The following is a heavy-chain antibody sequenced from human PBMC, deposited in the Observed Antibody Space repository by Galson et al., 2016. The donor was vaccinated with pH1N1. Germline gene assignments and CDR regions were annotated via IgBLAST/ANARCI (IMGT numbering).Heavy chain of an antibody. Sequence: SLRLSCAASGFTFSSCGIYWVRQAPGKGLEWVGNILYNGNDKYYADSVKGRFTISRDSSMTTVHLKMIIVTVEDTAVYFCARDESGYGDSFPDVFDIWGQGTMVTVSS. CDR1: GFTFSSCG. CDR2: ILYNGNDK. J-gene: IGHJ3*02. V-gene: IGHV3-30*12. CDR3: ARDESGYGDSFPDVFDI. D-gene: IGHD4-17*01.